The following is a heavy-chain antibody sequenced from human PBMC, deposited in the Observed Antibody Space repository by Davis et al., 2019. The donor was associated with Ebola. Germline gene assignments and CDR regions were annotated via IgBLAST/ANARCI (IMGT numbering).Heavy chain of an antibody. CDR1: GYTFTSYA. J-gene: IGHJ5*02. D-gene: IGHD5-18*01. CDR3: ARLGVDTAMAAFDP. CDR2: INAGNGNT. V-gene: IGHV1-3*01. Sequence: AASVKVSCKASGYTFTSYAMHWVRQAPGQRLEWMGWINAGNGNTKYSQKFQGRVTMTRDTSTSTVYMELSSLRSEDTAVYYCARLGVDTAMAAFDPWGQGTLVTVSS.